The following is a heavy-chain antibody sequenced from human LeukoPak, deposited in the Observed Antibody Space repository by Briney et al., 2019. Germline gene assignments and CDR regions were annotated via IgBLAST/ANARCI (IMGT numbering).Heavy chain of an antibody. CDR3: AQSFEFIGAFDI. CDR2: INRSGSYI. D-gene: IGHD3-10*01. CDR1: GFTFSDYY. J-gene: IGHJ3*02. Sequence: PGGSLRLSCAASGFTFSDYYMSWIRQAPGKGLEWISCINRSGSYIYHADSVKGRFTISRDNAKNSLFLQMNSLRAEDTAVYYCAQSFEFIGAFDIWGQGTMVTVSS. V-gene: IGHV3-11*01.